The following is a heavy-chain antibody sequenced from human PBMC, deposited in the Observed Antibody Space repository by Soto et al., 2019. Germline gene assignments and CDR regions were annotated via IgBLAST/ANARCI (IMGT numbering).Heavy chain of an antibody. D-gene: IGHD2-2*01. CDR2: IIPIFGTA. V-gene: IGHV1-69*01. Sequence: QVQLVQSGAEVKKPGSSVKVSCKASGGTFSSYAISWVRQAPGQGLEWMGGIIPIFGTANYAQKFQGRVTITADESTSTAYMELSSLRSEDTAVYYCASHSIVVVPAAPCYYYYYGMDVWGQGTTVTVSS. CDR3: ASHSIVVVPAAPCYYYYYGMDV. J-gene: IGHJ6*02. CDR1: GGTFSSYA.